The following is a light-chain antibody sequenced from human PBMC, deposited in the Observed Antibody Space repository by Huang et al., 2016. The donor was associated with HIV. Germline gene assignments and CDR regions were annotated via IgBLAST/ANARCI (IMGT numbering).Light chain of an antibody. J-gene: IGKJ1*01. Sequence: DIQMTQSPSSLSASVGDRVTITCRASKGISNYLAWFQQQPGKAPTSLIYAASSLQSGVPSKFSGSGSGTDFTLTISSLQPEDFATYYCQQYNSYPPTFGQGTKVEIK. CDR2: AAS. CDR3: QQYNSYPPT. V-gene: IGKV1-16*02. CDR1: KGISNY.